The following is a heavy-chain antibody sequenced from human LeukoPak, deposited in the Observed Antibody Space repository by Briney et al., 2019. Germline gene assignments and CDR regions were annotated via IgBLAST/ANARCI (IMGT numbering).Heavy chain of an antibody. CDR3: ARAQGYYDFSGSYS. CDR2: ISFGGNKE. D-gene: IGHD3-22*01. V-gene: IGHV3-30-3*01. CDR1: GFHFITYA. J-gene: IGHJ4*02. Sequence: GGSLRLSCEASGFHFITYAMHWVRQAPGKGLEWVAVISFGGNKEYYADSVKGRFTISRDNPKHTLYLQMNSLSAEDTAVYYCARAQGYYDFSGSYSWGQGTLVTVSS.